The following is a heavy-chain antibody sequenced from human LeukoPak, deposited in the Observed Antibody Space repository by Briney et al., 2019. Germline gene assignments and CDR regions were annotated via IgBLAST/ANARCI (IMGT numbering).Heavy chain of an antibody. J-gene: IGHJ6*03. V-gene: IGHV4-59*01. CDR1: GGSISSYY. CDR2: IYYSGST. CDR3: ARGSMRYYYGSGSSRNYYYYMDV. Sequence: SETLSLTCAVSGGSISSYYWSWIRQPPGKGLEWIGYIYYSGSTNYNPSLKSRVTISVDTSKNQFSLKLSSVTAADTAVYYCARGSMRYYYGSGSSRNYYYYMDVWGKGTTVTISS. D-gene: IGHD3-10*01.